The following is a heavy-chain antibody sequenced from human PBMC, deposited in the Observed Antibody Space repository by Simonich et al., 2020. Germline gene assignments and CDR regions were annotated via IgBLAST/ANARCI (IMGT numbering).Heavy chain of an antibody. CDR3: ARNRLDY. V-gene: IGHV3-74*01. J-gene: IGHJ4*02. CDR2: INSDGSST. CDR1: GFTFSGYW. Sequence: EVQLVESGGGLVQHGGSLRLDDAAYGFTFSGYWMHWVRQAPGKGLVRVSRINSDGSSTSYADSVKGRFTISRDNAKNTLYLQMNSLRAEDTAGYYCARNRLDYWGQGTLVTVSS.